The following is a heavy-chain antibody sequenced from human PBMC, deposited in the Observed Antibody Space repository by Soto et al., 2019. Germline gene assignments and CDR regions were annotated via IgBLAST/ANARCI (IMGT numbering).Heavy chain of an antibody. J-gene: IGHJ3*02. CDR2: IKSKTDGGTT. CDR3: TTDSCSGGRCYNAFDI. D-gene: IGHD2-15*01. V-gene: IGHV3-15*07. Sequence: PGGSLRLSCAASGFTFSNAWMNWVRQAPGKGLEWVGRIKSKTDGGTTDYAAPVKGRFTFSRDDSKNTLYLQMNSLKAEDTAVYYCTTDSCSGGRCYNAFDIWGQGTMVTVSS. CDR1: GFTFSNAW.